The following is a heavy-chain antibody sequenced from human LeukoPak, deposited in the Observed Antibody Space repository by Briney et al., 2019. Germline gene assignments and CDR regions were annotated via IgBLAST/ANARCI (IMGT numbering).Heavy chain of an antibody. CDR2: FDPEDGET. CDR3: ATATSWPPKEIDY. V-gene: IGHV1-24*01. CDR1: GYTLTELS. Sequence: ASVKVSCKVSGYTLTELSMHWVRQAPGKGLEWMGGFDPEDGETIYAQKFQGRVTMTEDTSTDTAYMELSSLRSEDTAMYYCATATSWPPKEIDYWGQGTLVTVSS. J-gene: IGHJ4*02.